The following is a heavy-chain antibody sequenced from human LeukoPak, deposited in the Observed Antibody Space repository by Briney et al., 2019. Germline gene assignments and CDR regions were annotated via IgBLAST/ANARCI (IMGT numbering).Heavy chain of an antibody. J-gene: IGHJ4*02. CDR3: ATSEGY. Sequence: SGGSLRLSCAASGFTFSSYGMHWVRQAPGKGLEWVAIIWYDGDNKYYADSVKGRFTISRDNAKNSLNLQMNSLRAEDTAMYYCATSEGYWGQGTLVTVSS. CDR2: IWYDGDNK. CDR1: GFTFSSYG. V-gene: IGHV3-33*03.